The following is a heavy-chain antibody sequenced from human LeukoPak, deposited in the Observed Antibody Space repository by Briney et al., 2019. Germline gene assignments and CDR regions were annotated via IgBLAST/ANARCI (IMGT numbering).Heavy chain of an antibody. CDR1: GYTFTSHV. D-gene: IGHD3-22*01. J-gene: IGHJ3*02. CDR3: ARGNDEVIVVVTNYWPMNAFDI. Sequence: ASVKVSCKASGYTFTSHVMHWVRQAPGHRLDWMGWIDTGNGNTQYSQKFQGRVTITRDTSASTACMELSSLRSEDTAVYYCARGNDEVIVVVTNYWPMNAFDIWGQGTMVTVSS. CDR2: IDTGNGNT. V-gene: IGHV1-3*04.